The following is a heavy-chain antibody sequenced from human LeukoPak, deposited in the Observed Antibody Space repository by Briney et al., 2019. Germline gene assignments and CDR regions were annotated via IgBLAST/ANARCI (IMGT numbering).Heavy chain of an antibody. D-gene: IGHD2-15*01. Sequence: KTSETLSLTCTVSGGSISGYYWSWIRQPAGKGLEWIGRIYTSGSTNYNPFLKSRVTMSVDTSKNQFSLKLSSVTAADTAVYYCAREIRGYCSGDNCYSSDYYYMDVWGKGTTVTVSS. V-gene: IGHV4-4*07. CDR2: IYTSGST. J-gene: IGHJ6*03. CDR1: GGSISGYY. CDR3: AREIRGYCSGDNCYSSDYYYMDV.